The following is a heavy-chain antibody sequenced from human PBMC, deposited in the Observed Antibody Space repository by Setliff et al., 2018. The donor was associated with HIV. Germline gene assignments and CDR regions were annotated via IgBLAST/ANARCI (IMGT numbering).Heavy chain of an antibody. J-gene: IGHJ4*02. V-gene: IGHV1-18*01. CDR2: SHTYNGNV. CDR3: AREFSWSAFYFDS. D-gene: IGHD2-8*02. CDR1: GYTFTTSA. Sequence: ASVKVSCKASGYTFTTSAISWVRQAPGQELQWMGWSHTYNGNVNYARKFRGRVTMTTDASTNTAFMELSNLRSDDTAIYYCAREFSWSAFYFDSWGQGTRVTV.